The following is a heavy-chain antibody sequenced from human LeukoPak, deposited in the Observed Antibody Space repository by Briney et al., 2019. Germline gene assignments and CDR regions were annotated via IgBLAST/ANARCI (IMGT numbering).Heavy chain of an antibody. D-gene: IGHD6-25*01. CDR1: GFSFSNAW. J-gene: IGHJ4*02. Sequence: GGSLRLSCAASGFSFSNAWMSWVRQAPGKGLEWVGRIRSKTDGGTTDYAVPEKGRFTISRDDSKNTLYLQMNSMRAEDTAVYYCARSESSARGSDYWGQGTLVTVSS. CDR2: IRSKTDGGTT. V-gene: IGHV3-15*01. CDR3: ARSESSARGSDY.